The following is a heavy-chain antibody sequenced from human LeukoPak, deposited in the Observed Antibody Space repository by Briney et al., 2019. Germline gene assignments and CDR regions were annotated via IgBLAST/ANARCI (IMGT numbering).Heavy chain of an antibody. Sequence: GGSLRLSCSASGFTFSSYWMSWVRQAPGKGLEWVANIKQDGSEKYYVDSVKGRFTISRDNAKNSLYLQMNSLRAEDTAVYYCARDPTHYYDSSGYQRDYWGQGTLVTVSS. J-gene: IGHJ4*02. D-gene: IGHD3-22*01. CDR2: IKQDGSEK. CDR3: ARDPTHYYDSSGYQRDY. V-gene: IGHV3-7*01. CDR1: GFTFSSYW.